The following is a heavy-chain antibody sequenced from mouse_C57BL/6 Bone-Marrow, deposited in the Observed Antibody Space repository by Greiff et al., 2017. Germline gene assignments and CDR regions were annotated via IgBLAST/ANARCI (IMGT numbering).Heavy chain of an antibody. CDR3: AIYGIYYDYDGDYYAMDY. CDR2: IDPSDSYT. V-gene: IGHV1-59*01. D-gene: IGHD2-4*01. J-gene: IGHJ4*01. Sequence: VQLQQPGAELVRPGTSVKLSCKASGYTFTSYWMHWVKQRPGQGLEWIGVIDPSDSYTNYNQKFKGKATLTVDKSSSTAYMQLSSLTSEDSAVYYCAIYGIYYDYDGDYYAMDYWGQGTSVTVSS. CDR1: GYTFTSYW.